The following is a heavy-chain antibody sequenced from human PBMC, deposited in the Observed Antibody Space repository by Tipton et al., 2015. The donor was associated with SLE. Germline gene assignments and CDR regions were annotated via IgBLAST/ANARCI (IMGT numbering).Heavy chain of an antibody. CDR2: ISHTGSS. D-gene: IGHD3-16*02. J-gene: IGHJ4*02. Sequence: TLSLTCAVYGGSFSGYYWNWIRQSPGKGLEWIGEISHTGSSNYNPSLESRVTMSIDTSKKQFSLKMSSVTAADTAVYYCARPASDHIWGSYRSSYFDSWGQGTLVTVSS. CDR1: GGSFSGYY. V-gene: IGHV4-34*01. CDR3: ARPASDHIWGSYRSSYFDS.